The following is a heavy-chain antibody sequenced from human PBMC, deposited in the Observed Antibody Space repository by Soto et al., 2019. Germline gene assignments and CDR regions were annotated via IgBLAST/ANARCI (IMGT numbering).Heavy chain of an antibody. J-gene: IGHJ3*02. Sequence: QVQLVESGGGVVQPGRSLRLSCAASGFTFSSYGMHWVRQAPGKGLEWVAVIWYDGSNKYYADSVKGRFTISRDNSKNTLYLQMNSLRAEDTAVYYCARDPSIDSRGPPDIWGQGTMVTVSS. CDR1: GFTFSSYG. CDR3: ARDPSIDSRGPPDI. D-gene: IGHD3-22*01. CDR2: IWYDGSNK. V-gene: IGHV3-33*01.